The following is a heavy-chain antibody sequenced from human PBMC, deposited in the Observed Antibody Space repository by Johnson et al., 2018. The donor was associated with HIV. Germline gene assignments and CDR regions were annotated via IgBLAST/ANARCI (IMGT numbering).Heavy chain of an antibody. V-gene: IGHV3-30*04. D-gene: IGHD1-1*01. CDR3: ARSTGARAAFDI. J-gene: IGHJ3*02. CDR1: GFTFSSYA. Sequence: QVQLVESGGGVVQPGRSLRLSCAASGFTFSSYAMHWVRQAPGKGQEWVAVISYDGSNKYYADPVKGRFTISRDNSKNTLYLQMNSLRAEDTAVYYCARSTGARAAFDIWGQGTMVTVSS. CDR2: ISYDGSNK.